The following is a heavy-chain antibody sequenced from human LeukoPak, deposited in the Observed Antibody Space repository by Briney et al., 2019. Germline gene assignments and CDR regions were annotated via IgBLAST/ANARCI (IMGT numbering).Heavy chain of an antibody. V-gene: IGHV3-74*01. CDR1: GFTFSSYW. CDR2: INSDGSST. D-gene: IGHD4-23*01. J-gene: IGHJ5*02. Sequence: GGSLRLSCAASGFTFSSYWMHWVRQAPGKGLAWVSRINSDGSSTSYADSVKGRFTISRDNAKNTLYLQMNSLRAEDTAVYYCARGPMDYGGNSGDWFDPWGQGTLVTVSS. CDR3: ARGPMDYGGNSGDWFDP.